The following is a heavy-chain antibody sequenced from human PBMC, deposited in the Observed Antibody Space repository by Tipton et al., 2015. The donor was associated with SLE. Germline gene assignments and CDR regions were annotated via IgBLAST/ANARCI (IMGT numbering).Heavy chain of an antibody. CDR2: IYYSGSS. D-gene: IGHD2-2*01. Sequence: TLSLTCTVSGGSISSYYWSWIRQPPGKGLEWIGYIYYSGSSYYNPSLKSRVTISVDTSKNQFSLKLSSVTAADTAVYYCASHIVVVPAAIYYYMDVWGKGTTVTVSS. J-gene: IGHJ6*03. CDR1: GGSISSYY. CDR3: ASHIVVVPAAIYYYMDV. V-gene: IGHV4-59*12.